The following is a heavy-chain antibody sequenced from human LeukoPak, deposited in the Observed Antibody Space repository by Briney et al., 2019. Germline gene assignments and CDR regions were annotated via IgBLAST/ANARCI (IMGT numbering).Heavy chain of an antibody. D-gene: IGHD3-10*01. CDR2: ISYDGTNK. J-gene: IGHJ4*02. CDR1: GFTFSSYG. Sequence: GRSLRLSCAASGFTFSSYGMHWVRQAPGKGLEWVAIISYDGTNKYCADSVKGRFTISRDNSKNTLYLQMDSLRAEDTAVYYCAKDAGRTSYYRDYWGQGTLVTVSS. V-gene: IGHV3-30*18. CDR3: AKDAGRTSYYRDY.